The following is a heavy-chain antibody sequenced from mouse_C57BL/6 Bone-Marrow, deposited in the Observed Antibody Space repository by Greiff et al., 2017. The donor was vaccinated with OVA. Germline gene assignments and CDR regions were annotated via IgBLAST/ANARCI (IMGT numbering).Heavy chain of an antibody. V-gene: IGHV1-7*01. CDR1: GYTFTSYW. D-gene: IGHD1-1*02. Sequence: QVQLQQSGAELAKPGASVKLSCKASGYTFTSYWMHWVQQRPGQGLEWIGYINPSSGYTKYNQKFKDKATLTADKYSSTAYMQLSSLTYEDSAVYYCASAVGGAMDYWGQGTSVTVSS. CDR3: ASAVGGAMDY. J-gene: IGHJ4*01. CDR2: INPSSGYT.